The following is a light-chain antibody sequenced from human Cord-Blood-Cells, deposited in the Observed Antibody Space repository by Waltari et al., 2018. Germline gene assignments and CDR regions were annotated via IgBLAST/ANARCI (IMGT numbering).Light chain of an antibody. CDR1: TSVRSN. V-gene: IGKV3-15*01. CDR3: QQYNNWPRT. J-gene: IGKJ1*01. Sequence: ELVITPSPATLTVPSGGRAPLSCRASTSVRSNLAWYQQKPGQAPRLLNHGASARDTGIPPRFSGSGSWTEFTLTISSLQSEDFAVYYCQQYNNWPRTFGQGTKVEIK. CDR2: GAS.